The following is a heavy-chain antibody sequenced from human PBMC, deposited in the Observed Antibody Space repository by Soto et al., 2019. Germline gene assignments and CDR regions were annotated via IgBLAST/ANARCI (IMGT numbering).Heavy chain of an antibody. CDR1: GFSLSTSGMC. CDR3: ARAYSGSYHVVPYYFDY. J-gene: IGHJ4*02. CDR2: IDWDDDK. D-gene: IGHD1-26*01. Sequence: ESGPTLVNPTQTLTLTCTFSGFSLSTSGMCVSWIRQPPGKALEWLALIDWDDDKYYSTSLKTRLTISKDTSKNQVVLTMTIMDPVDTATYYCARAYSGSYHVVPYYFDYWGQGTLVTVSS. V-gene: IGHV2-70*01.